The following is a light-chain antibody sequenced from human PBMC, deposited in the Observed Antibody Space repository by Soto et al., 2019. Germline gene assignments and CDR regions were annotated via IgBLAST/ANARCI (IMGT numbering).Light chain of an antibody. CDR1: SSDVGGYNY. V-gene: IGLV2-14*01. CDR3: SSYTSSSTPYV. Sequence: QSVLTQPASVSGSPGQSITISCTGISSDVGGYNYVSWHQLHPGKAPKLMIYEVSNRPSGVSNRFSGSKSGNTASLTISGPQAEDEADYYCSSYTSSSTPYVFGTGTKVTVL. J-gene: IGLJ1*01. CDR2: EVS.